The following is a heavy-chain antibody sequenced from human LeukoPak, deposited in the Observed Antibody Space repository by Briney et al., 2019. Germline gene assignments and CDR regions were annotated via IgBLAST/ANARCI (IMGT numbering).Heavy chain of an antibody. CDR3: ARARSSYGYGDAFDI. J-gene: IGHJ3*02. CDR2: IRNDGSNK. Sequence: GGSLRLSCAASGFTFSSYSMNWVRQAPGKGLEWVAFIRNDGSNKYYADSVKGRFTISRDNSKNTLYLQMNSLRAEDTAVYYCARARSSYGYGDAFDIWGQGTMVTVSS. CDR1: GFTFSSYS. D-gene: IGHD5-18*01. V-gene: IGHV3-30*02.